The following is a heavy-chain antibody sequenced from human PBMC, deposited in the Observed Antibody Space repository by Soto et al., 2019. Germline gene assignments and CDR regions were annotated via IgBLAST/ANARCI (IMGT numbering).Heavy chain of an antibody. J-gene: IGHJ4*02. D-gene: IGHD5-12*01. CDR1: GFSLSTSSGVG. CDR3: AHILGSGGYHAGFDY. Sequence: QITLKESGPTLVKPTQTLTLTCTFSGFSLSTSSGVGVGWIRQPPGKALEWLAFIYWDDEKRYSPSLKSRLTATQETSKNQVILLVDNMVPVDTATYYCAHILGSGGYHAGFDYWGQRALVTVSS. CDR2: IYWDDEK. V-gene: IGHV2-5*02.